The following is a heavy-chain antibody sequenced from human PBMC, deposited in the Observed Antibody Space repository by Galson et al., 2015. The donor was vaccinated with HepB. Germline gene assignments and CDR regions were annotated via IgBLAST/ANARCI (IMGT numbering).Heavy chain of an antibody. Sequence: LRLSCAASGFTFSSYAMSWVRQAPGKGLVWVSGISGSGGTTYNADSVKGRFTISRDNSKNTLYLQMNSLRADDTAVYYCAKDPRSSRGDYWGQGTLVTVSS. CDR1: GFTFSSYA. J-gene: IGHJ4*02. D-gene: IGHD2-2*01. CDR3: AKDPRSSRGDY. V-gene: IGHV3-23*01. CDR2: ISGSGGTT.